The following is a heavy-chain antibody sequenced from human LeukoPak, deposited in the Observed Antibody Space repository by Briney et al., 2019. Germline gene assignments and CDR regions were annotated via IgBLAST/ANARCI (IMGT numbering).Heavy chain of an antibody. CDR1: GFTFTNYA. CDR2: ISASGGTT. J-gene: IGHJ4*02. D-gene: IGHD5-12*01. CDR3: AKGDIGLRAAKYYFDY. V-gene: IGHV3-23*01. Sequence: EGSLRLSCAASGFTFTNYAMNWVRQAPGKGLEWVSAISASGGTTYYADSVKGRFTISRDSSQNMVYLQMNSLRAEDTAVYFCAKGDIGLRAAKYYFDYWGQGTLVTVSS.